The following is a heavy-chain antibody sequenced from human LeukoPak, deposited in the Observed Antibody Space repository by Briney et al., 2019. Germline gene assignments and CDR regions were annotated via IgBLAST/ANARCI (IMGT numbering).Heavy chain of an antibody. J-gene: IGHJ4*02. V-gene: IGHV3-20*04. Sequence: GGSLRPSCAASGFTFDDYGMSWVRQAPGKGLEWVSGINWNGGSTGYADSVKGRFTISRDNAKNSLYLQMNSLRAEDTALYYCARVVRYCSGGSCYPDYWGQGTLVTVSS. CDR1: GFTFDDYG. CDR3: ARVVRYCSGGSCYPDY. CDR2: INWNGGST. D-gene: IGHD2-15*01.